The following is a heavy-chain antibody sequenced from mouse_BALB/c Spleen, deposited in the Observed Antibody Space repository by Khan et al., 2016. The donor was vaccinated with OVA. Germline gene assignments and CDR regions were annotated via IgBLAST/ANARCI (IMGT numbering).Heavy chain of an antibody. D-gene: IGHD1-1*02. J-gene: IGHJ4*01. CDR2: IWGDGST. Sequence: QVQLKQSGPGLVAPSQSLSITCTVSGFSLATYGVSWVRQPPGEGLEWLGVIWGDGSTNYHSALMSRLSISKDNSKSQVFLNLNSLQTDDTATYXCVKQNHGVRDAVDYWGQGTSVTVSS. CDR1: GFSLATYG. CDR3: VKQNHGVRDAVDY. V-gene: IGHV2-3*01.